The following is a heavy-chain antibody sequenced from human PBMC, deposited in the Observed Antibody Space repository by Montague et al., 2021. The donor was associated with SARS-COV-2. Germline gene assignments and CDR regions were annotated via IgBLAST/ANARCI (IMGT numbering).Heavy chain of an antibody. CDR1: GYSINSNCY. V-gene: IGHV4-38-2*02. Sequence: SDTLSLTCTVSGYSINSNCYWGRIRQPPGKGLEWIGCSYHSGTTXYHPSLKSRVTISLDTSNNHFSLKVTSVTAADTAVYYCARAPYYGPGKPYQFDYWGRGTLVTVSS. CDR2: SYHSGTT. D-gene: IGHD3-10*01. CDR3: ARAPYYGPGKPYQFDY. J-gene: IGHJ4*02.